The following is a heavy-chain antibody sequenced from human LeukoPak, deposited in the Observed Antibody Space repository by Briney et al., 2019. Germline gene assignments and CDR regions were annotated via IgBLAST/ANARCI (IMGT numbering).Heavy chain of an antibody. CDR2: INHSGST. J-gene: IGHJ3*02. V-gene: IGHV4-34*01. CDR1: GGSFSGYY. Sequence: PSETLSLTCAVYGGSFSGYYWSWIRQPPGKGLEWIGEINHSGSTNYNPSLKSRVTISVDTSKNQFSLKLSSVTAADTAVYYCARGGGVFGSVYYRAFDIWGQGTMVTVSS. CDR3: ARGGGVFGSVYYRAFDI. D-gene: IGHD3-3*01.